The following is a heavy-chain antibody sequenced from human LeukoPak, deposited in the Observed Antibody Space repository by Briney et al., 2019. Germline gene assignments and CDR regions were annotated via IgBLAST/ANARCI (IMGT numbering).Heavy chain of an antibody. D-gene: IGHD2-2*01. J-gene: IGHJ4*02. CDR2: ISGSGGST. Sequence: PGGSLRLSCAASGFTVSSNYMSWVRQAPGKGLEWVSAISGSGGSTYYADSVKGRFTISRDNSKNTLYLQMNSLRAEDTAVYYRATGVVPAAIDYWGQGTLVTVSS. CDR1: GFTVSSNY. V-gene: IGHV3-23*01. CDR3: ATGVVPAAIDY.